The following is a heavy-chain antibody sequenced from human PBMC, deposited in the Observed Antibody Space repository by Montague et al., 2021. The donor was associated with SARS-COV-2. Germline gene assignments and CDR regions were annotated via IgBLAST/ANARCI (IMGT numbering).Heavy chain of an antibody. D-gene: IGHD3-22*01. V-gene: IGHV4-34*01. Sequence: SETLSLTCAVYGGSFSGYSWSWIRQPPGKGLEWIGEIYDSGRSNHNPTLKSRVTISVDTSKNQFSLKVTSVTAADTAVYFCARGHLSVSMIVVVFTSASYYFDYWGQGAQVTVSS. CDR1: GGSFSGYS. CDR3: ARGHLSVSMIVVVFTSASYYFDY. CDR2: IYDSGRS. J-gene: IGHJ4*02.